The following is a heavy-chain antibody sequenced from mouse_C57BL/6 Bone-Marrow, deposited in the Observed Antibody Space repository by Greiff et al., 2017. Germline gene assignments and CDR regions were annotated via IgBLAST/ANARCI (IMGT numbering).Heavy chain of an antibody. V-gene: IGHV1-81*01. Sequence: VKLQESGAELARPGASVKLSCTASGYTFTSYGISWVKQRTGQGLEWIGEIYPRSGNTYYNAKFKGKATLTADKASSTAYRELRSLTSEDSAVYFCARRGYWDFDVWGTGTTVTVSS. CDR3: ARRGYWDFDV. CDR2: IYPRSGNT. CDR1: GYTFTSYG. J-gene: IGHJ1*03.